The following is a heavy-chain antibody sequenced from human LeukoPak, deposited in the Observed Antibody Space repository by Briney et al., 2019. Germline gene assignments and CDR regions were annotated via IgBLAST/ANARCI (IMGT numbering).Heavy chain of an antibody. CDR3: ANPYYDILTGYYGTDAFDI. Sequence: GGSLRLSCAASGFTFSSYGMHWVRQAPGKWLEWVAVISYDGSNKYYADSVKGRLTISRDNSKNTLYLQMNSLRAEDTAVYYCANPYYDILTGYYGTDAFDIWGQGTMVTVSS. J-gene: IGHJ3*02. V-gene: IGHV3-30*18. CDR2: ISYDGSNK. CDR1: GFTFSSYG. D-gene: IGHD3-9*01.